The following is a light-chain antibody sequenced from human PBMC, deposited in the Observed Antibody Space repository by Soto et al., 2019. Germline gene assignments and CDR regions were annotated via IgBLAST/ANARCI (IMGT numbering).Light chain of an antibody. CDR1: QSISSW. V-gene: IGKV1-5*01. CDR3: QQYNSYPWT. CDR2: DAS. Sequence: DIQMTQSPSTLSASVGDRVTITCRASQSISSWLAWYQQKPGKAPKLLIYDASRLESGVPSRFSGSGSGTEFTHPISSLQPDDFATYYCQQYNSYPWTFGQGTKVEIK. J-gene: IGKJ1*01.